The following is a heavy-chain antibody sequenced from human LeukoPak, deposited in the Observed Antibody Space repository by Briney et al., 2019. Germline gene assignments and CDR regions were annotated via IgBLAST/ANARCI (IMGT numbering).Heavy chain of an antibody. CDR2: INHSGST. V-gene: IGHV4-34*01. CDR1: GGSFSGYY. J-gene: IGHJ6*02. CDR3: ARGGNGWDYYNYGMDV. Sequence: KPSETLSLTCAVYGGSFSGYYWSWIRQPPGKGLEWIGEINHSGSTNYNPSLKSRVTISVDTSKNQFSLKLSSVTAADTAVYYYARGGNGWDYYNYGMDVWGQGTTVTVSS. D-gene: IGHD6-19*01.